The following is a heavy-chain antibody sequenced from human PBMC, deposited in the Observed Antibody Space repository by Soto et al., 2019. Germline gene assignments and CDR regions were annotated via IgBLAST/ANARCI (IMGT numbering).Heavy chain of an antibody. CDR1: GFSLSTSGMG. Sequence: SGPTLMNPTHTFTLACTFSGFSLSTSGMGMGWIRQPPGKALEWLALIYWDDDKRYSPSLKSRLTITKDTSKTQVVLTMTNMYPVDTATYYCAHYSSTSSFDYWGQGTLVTVSS. D-gene: IGHD6-13*01. V-gene: IGHV2-5*02. CDR2: IYWDDDK. CDR3: AHYSSTSSFDY. J-gene: IGHJ4*02.